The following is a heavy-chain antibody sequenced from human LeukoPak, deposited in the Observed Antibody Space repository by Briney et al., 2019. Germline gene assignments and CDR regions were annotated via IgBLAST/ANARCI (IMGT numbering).Heavy chain of an antibody. J-gene: IGHJ6*02. Sequence: GRSLRLSCTASGFTFGDYAMSWVRQAPGKGLEWVGFIRSKAYGGTTEYAASVKGRFTISRDDSKSIAYLQMNSLKTEDTAVYYCTSFQGYGDYYYNGMDVWGQGTTVTVSS. CDR2: IRSKAYGGTT. V-gene: IGHV3-49*04. CDR3: TSFQGYGDYYYNGMDV. CDR1: GFTFGDYA. D-gene: IGHD4-17*01.